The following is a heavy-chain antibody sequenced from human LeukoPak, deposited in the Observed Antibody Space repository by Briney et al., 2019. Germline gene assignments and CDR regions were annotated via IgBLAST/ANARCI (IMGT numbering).Heavy chain of an antibody. D-gene: IGHD5-18*01. CDR1: GYTFTSYD. CDR3: ARVVDDGYSYGLNAFDI. Sequence: GASVKVSCKASGYTFTSYDINWVRQATGQGLEWMGWMNPNSGNTGYAQKFQGRVTITRNTSISTAYMELSSLRSEDTAVYYCARVVDDGYSYGLNAFDIWGQGTMVTVSS. V-gene: IGHV1-8*03. J-gene: IGHJ3*02. CDR2: MNPNSGNT.